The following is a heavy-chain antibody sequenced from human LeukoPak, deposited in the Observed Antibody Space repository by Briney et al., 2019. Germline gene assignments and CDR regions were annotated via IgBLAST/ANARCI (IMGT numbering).Heavy chain of an antibody. CDR1: GGPMGSRSYY. V-gene: IGHV4-39*01. J-gene: IGHJ4*02. CDR2: NYYNEST. D-gene: IGHD2-8*02. CDR3: ARGYSTGTPFFDY. Sequence: SETLSLTCTVSGGPMGSRSYYWGWIRQSPGKGLEWIGSNYYNESTYYNPSFKSRVTIHVDMSENQFSLRLNSVTAADTAVYYCARGYSTGTPFFDYWGQGILVTVSS.